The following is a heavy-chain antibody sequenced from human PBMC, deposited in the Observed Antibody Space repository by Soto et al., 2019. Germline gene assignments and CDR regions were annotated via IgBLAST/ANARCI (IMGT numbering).Heavy chain of an antibody. CDR3: AGYNWNDVGSGYYYYYYMDV. CDR2: ISSSSSTI. CDR1: GFTFSSYS. V-gene: IGHV3-48*01. J-gene: IGHJ6*03. Sequence: PGGSLRLSCAASGFTFSSYSMNWVRQAPGKGLEWVSYISSSSSTIYYADSVKGRFTISRDNAKNSLYLQMNSLRAEDTAVYYCAGYNWNDVGSGYYYYYYMDVWGKGTTVTVSS. D-gene: IGHD1-20*01.